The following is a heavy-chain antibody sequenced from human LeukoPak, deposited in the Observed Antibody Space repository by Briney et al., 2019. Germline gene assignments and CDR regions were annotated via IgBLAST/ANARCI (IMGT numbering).Heavy chain of an antibody. CDR1: GYTFTDYY. CDR3: ASGAIGGGAFDI. V-gene: IGHV1-2*02. CDR2: INPDSGGT. Sequence: GASVKVSCKASGYTFTDYYMHWGRQAPGQGLEWMGWINPDSGGTNYPQKFQGRVTMTRDTSISTAYMDLSSLRSDDTAVYYCASGAIGGGAFDIWGQGTMVTVSS. D-gene: IGHD3-16*01. J-gene: IGHJ3*02.